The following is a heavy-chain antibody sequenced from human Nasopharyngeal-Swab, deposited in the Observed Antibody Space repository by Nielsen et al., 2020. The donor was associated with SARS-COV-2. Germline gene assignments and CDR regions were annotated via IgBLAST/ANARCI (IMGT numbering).Heavy chain of an antibody. CDR1: GGSISSYC. CDR3: ASVYSSSDSAFDI. Sequence: GSLRLSCTASGGSISSYCWSWIRQPPGKGLEWIGYIYYSGSTNYNPSLKSRVTISVDTSKNQFSLKLSSVTAADTAVYYCASVYSSSDSAFDIWGQGTMVTVSS. J-gene: IGHJ3*02. V-gene: IGHV4-59*01. CDR2: IYYSGST. D-gene: IGHD6-6*01.